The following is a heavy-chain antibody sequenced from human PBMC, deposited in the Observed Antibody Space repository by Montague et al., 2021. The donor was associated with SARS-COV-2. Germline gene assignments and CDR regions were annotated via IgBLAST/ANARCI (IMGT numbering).Heavy chain of an antibody. V-gene: IGHV4-59*08. CDR1: GGLMRDSY. J-gene: IGHJ4*02. D-gene: IGHD2-21*01. CDR2: VHYTGHP. CDR3: ARHIPLSRSLGFES. Sequence: SETLSLTCTVSGGLMRDSYWSWIRQPPGMGLEWIGQVHYTGHPSYEPSLRSRVFISVDTSQSQVSLKLNSVTAADTAIYFCARHIPLSRSLGFESWGQGILVTVSS.